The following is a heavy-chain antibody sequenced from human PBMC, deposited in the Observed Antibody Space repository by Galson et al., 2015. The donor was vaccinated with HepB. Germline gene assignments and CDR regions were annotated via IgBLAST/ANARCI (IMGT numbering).Heavy chain of an antibody. V-gene: IGHV3-15*07. CDR2: IKSKTDGGTT. CDR1: GFTFSNAW. Sequence: SLRLSCAASGFTFSNAWMNWVRQAPGKGLEWVGRIKSKTDGGTTDYAAPVKGRFTISRDDSKNTLYLQMNSLKTEDTAVYYCTTRDRGPTNDFWSGSVSDADAFDIWGQGTMVTVSS. CDR3: TTRDRGPTNDFWSGSVSDADAFDI. J-gene: IGHJ3*02. D-gene: IGHD3-3*01.